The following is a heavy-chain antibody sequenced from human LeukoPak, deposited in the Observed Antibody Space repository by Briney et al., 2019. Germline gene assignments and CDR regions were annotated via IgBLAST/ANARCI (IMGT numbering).Heavy chain of an antibody. V-gene: IGHV3-30*04. D-gene: IGHD3-22*01. CDR1: GFSFSNYA. CDR3: ARSITMMNL. CDR2: ISYDGSNK. Sequence: PGGSLRLSCAASGFSFSNYAIHWVRQTPGKGLEWVATISYDGSNKYADSVKGRFTISRDNSKNTLYLQMNSLRAEDTALYYCARSITMMNLWGQGTLVTVSS. J-gene: IGHJ4*02.